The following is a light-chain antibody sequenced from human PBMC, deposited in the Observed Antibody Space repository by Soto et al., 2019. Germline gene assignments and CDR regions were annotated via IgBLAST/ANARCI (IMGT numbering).Light chain of an antibody. CDR2: DIS. CDR1: QTVSSY. CDR3: QQRSCWPT. Sequence: EIVLTQSPATLSLSPGERATLSCRASQTVSSYFAWFQQKPGQAPRLLIYDISVRATGVPARFSGSGSGTDFTLTISSLEPEDLAVYYCQQRSCWPTFGGGTKVEIK. J-gene: IGKJ4*01. V-gene: IGKV3-11*01.